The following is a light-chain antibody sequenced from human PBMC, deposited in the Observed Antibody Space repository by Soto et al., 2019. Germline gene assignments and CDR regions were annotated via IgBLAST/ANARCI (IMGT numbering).Light chain of an antibody. J-gene: IGKJ1*01. V-gene: IGKV2-28*01. CDR1: QSLLHSNGYTY. CDR2: LGS. CDR3: MQALQTGWT. Sequence: DLVVTQSPLSLPVTPGEPASISCRSSQSLLHSNGYTYLDWYLQKPGQSPQLLIYLGSNRASGVPDRFSGSGSGTDFTLKISRVEAEDVGVYYCMQALQTGWTFGQGTKVEIK.